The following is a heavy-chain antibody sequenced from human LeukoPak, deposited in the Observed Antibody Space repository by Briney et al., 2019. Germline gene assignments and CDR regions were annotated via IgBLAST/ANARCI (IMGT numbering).Heavy chain of an antibody. CDR1: GFTFDDYG. J-gene: IGHJ4*02. CDR3: ARGTYYDILTPEDY. Sequence: PGGSLRLSCAASGFTFDDYGMDRVRQAPGKGLEWVSGISWNSGRIGYADSVKGRFTISRDNAKNSLYLQMNSLRAEDTALYYCARGTYYDILTPEDYWGQGTLVTVSS. D-gene: IGHD3-9*01. CDR2: ISWNSGRI. V-gene: IGHV3-9*01.